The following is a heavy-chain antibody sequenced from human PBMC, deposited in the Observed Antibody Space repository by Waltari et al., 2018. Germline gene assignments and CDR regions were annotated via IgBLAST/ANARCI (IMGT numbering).Heavy chain of an antibody. V-gene: IGHV4-34*01. CDR1: GGSFSGYY. D-gene: IGHD4-17*01. Sequence: QVQLQQWGAGLLKPSETLSLTCAVYGGSFSGYYWSWLRQPPGKGLEWIGEINHSGSTNYNLSLKSRVTISVDTSKNQFSLKLSSVTAADTAVYYCARDPGDYGDYVFGYWGQGTLVTVSS. J-gene: IGHJ4*02. CDR2: INHSGST. CDR3: ARDPGDYGDYVFGY.